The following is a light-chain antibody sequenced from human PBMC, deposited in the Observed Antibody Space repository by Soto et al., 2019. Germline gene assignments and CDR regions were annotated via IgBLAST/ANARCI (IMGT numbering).Light chain of an antibody. V-gene: IGKV3-20*01. CDR1: QSVISTY. CDR3: QEYGISRT. Sequence: DILLTQSPGTLSLSPGERATLSCRASQSVISTYLAWCQHKPGQAPRLLIYGASSRATGIPDRFSGGGSGTNFTLTINRLEHEDSAVYYCQEYGISRTFGQGTKVEIK. J-gene: IGKJ1*01. CDR2: GAS.